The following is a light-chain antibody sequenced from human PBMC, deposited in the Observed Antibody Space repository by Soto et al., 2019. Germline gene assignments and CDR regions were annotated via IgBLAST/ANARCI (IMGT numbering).Light chain of an antibody. CDR2: AAS. CDR1: QSISNH. CDR3: QQNYSTPPIT. Sequence: DIQLTQSPSSLSAFVEDRVIITCRASQSISNHVNWYQQKPGKAPKLLIFAASSLQSGVPSRFSGSGSGTDFTLPISGLQPEDFATYYCQQNYSTPPITFGQGTRLDIK. J-gene: IGKJ5*01. V-gene: IGKV1-39*01.